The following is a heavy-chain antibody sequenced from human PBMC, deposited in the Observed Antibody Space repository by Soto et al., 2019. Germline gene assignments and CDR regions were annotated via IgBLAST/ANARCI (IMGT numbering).Heavy chain of an antibody. J-gene: IGHJ1*01. CDR2: IWYDGSNK. Sequence: PGGSLRLSCAASGFTFSSYGMHWVRQAPGKGLEWVAVIWYDGSNKYYADSVKGRFTISRDNSKNTLYLQMNSLRAEDTAVYYCARAHYYDSSGYYPRREYFQHWGQGTLVTVSS. D-gene: IGHD3-22*01. CDR1: GFTFSSYG. CDR3: ARAHYYDSSGYYPRREYFQH. V-gene: IGHV3-33*01.